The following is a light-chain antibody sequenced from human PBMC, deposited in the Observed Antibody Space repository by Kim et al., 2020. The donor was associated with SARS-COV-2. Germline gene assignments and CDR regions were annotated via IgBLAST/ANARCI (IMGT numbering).Light chain of an antibody. CDR2: DAS. Sequence: SLYPGERATLSCRASQSVSSYLAWYQQKPGQAPRLLIYDASNRATGIPARFSGSGSGTDFTLTISSLEPEDFAVYYCQQRSNGLTFGGGTKVEIK. J-gene: IGKJ4*01. V-gene: IGKV3-11*01. CDR1: QSVSSY. CDR3: QQRSNGLT.